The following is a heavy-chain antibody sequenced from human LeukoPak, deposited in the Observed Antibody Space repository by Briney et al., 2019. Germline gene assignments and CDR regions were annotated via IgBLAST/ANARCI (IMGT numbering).Heavy chain of an antibody. J-gene: IGHJ6*03. CDR2: ISSSSSTI. Sequence: SGGSLRLSCAASGFSFSVYSMNWVRQAPGKGLEWVSYISSSSSTIYYADSVKGRFTISRDNAKNSLYLQMNSLRAEDTAVYYCARNYDFWSAEGPYYYYMDVWGKGTTVTVSS. CDR3: ARNYDFWSAEGPYYYYMDV. V-gene: IGHV3-48*01. CDR1: GFSFSVYS. D-gene: IGHD3-3*01.